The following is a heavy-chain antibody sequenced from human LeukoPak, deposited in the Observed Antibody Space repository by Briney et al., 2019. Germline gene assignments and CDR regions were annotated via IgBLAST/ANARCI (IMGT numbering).Heavy chain of an antibody. CDR2: ISSSGSTI. V-gene: IGHV3-48*03. J-gene: IGHJ5*02. CDR3: ARPSIAARLSFSDWFDP. CDR1: GFTFSSYE. D-gene: IGHD6-6*01. Sequence: GGSLRLSCAASGFTFSSYEMNWVRQAPGKGLEWVSYISSSGSTIYYADSVKGRFTISRDNSKNTLYLQMNSLRAEDTAVYYCARPSIAARLSFSDWFDPWGQGTLVTVSS.